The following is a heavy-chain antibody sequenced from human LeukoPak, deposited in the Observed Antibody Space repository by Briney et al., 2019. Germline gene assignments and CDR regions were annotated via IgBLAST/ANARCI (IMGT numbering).Heavy chain of an antibody. CDR1: GFTFSSYA. CDR2: ISGSGGST. V-gene: IGHV3-23*01. D-gene: IGHD2-15*01. J-gene: IGHJ5*02. CDR3: AKDRGYCSGGSCYSDGFDP. Sequence: GGSLRLSCAASGFTFSSYAMSWVRQAPGKGLEWVSAISGSGGSTYYADSVKGRFTISRDNSKNTLYLQMNSLRAEDTAVYYCAKDRGYCSGGSCYSDGFDPWGQGTLVTVSS.